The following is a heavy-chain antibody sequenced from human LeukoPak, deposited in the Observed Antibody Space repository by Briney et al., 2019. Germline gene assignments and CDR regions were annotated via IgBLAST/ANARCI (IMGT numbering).Heavy chain of an antibody. D-gene: IGHD6-13*01. J-gene: IGHJ4*02. Sequence: ASVKVSCKSSGYTFTGYYMHWVRQAPGQGLEWMGWISAYNDNTNYAQKLKGRVTMTTDTSTSTAYMELRSLRSDDTAVYYCARVGGRSSSWYPDFDYWGQGTMVIVSS. CDR2: ISAYNDNT. CDR1: GYTFTGYY. CDR3: ARVGGRSSSWYPDFDY. V-gene: IGHV1-18*04.